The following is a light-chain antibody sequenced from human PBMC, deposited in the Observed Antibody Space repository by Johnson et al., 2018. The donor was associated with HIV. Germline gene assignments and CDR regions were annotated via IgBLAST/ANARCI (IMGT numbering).Light chain of an antibody. CDR3: GTWDSSLSVYV. CDR1: NSNIVNIY. Sequence: QSVLTQPPSVSAAPGQKVTISCSASNSNIVNIYISWYQQLPGAAPKLFINDNHKRPSGIPDRFSGSKSGTSATLAITGLQTGDEADYYCGTWDSSLSVYVFGTGTTVTVL. CDR2: DNH. J-gene: IGLJ1*01. V-gene: IGLV1-51*01.